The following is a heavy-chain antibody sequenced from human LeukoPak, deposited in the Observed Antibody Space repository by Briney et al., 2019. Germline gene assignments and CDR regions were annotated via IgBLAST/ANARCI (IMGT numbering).Heavy chain of an antibody. CDR2: INENGDIA. D-gene: IGHD1-26*01. V-gene: IGHV3-43*02. CDR1: GVTFDDYA. CDR3: AKARWEPNFDY. J-gene: IGHJ4*02. Sequence: PGGSLRLSCAASGVTFDDYAMHWVRQGPGKSLEWVSLINENGDIAYYGDSVRGRFTVSRDNAKNSLYLQMNSLTTEDTALYNCAKARWEPNFDYWGQGTLVTVSS.